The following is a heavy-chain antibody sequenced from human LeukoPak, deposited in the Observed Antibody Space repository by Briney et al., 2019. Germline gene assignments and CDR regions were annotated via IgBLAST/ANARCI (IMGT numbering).Heavy chain of an antibody. CDR2: IFYSGTT. CDR1: GGSISSSSYY. V-gene: IGHV4-39*01. Sequence: SETLSLTCTVSGGSISSSSYYWGWLRQSPGKGLEWIGSIFYSGTTYYNPSLKSRVTISVDTSKNQFSLKLSSVTAAGTAVYYCGAFGVVVIRYYFDYWGQGTLVTVSS. J-gene: IGHJ4*02. CDR3: GAFGVVVIRYYFDY. D-gene: IGHD3-22*01.